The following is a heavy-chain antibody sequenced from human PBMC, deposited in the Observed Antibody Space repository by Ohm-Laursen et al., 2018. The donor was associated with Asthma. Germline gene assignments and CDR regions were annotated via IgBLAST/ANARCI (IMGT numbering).Heavy chain of an antibody. CDR2: ISYVGSNK. CDR3: AKDRGFNYGYGMDV. J-gene: IGHJ6*02. CDR1: GFTFSSSD. Sequence: SLRLSCSASGFTFSSSDMHWVRQAPGKGLEWVAFISYVGSNKNYADSVKGRFTNSRDNSKNTLYLQMNSLRAEDTALYYCAKDRGFNYGYGMDVWGQGTTVTVSS. D-gene: IGHD5-18*01. V-gene: IGHV3-30*18.